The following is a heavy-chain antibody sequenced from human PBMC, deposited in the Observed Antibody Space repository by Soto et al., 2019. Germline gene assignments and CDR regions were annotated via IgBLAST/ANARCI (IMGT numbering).Heavy chain of an antibody. V-gene: IGHV1-18*04. CDR2: VSGDNGHT. Sequence: ASVKVSCKASGYTLTTYAITWMRQAPGQGLEWMGWVSGDNGHTNYEQKFQGRVTMTTDPSTSTAYMELRSLRSGDTAVYYCATGDGSGPIHYWGQGTLVTVSS. D-gene: IGHD6-19*01. CDR1: GYTLTTYA. J-gene: IGHJ4*02. CDR3: ATGDGSGPIHY.